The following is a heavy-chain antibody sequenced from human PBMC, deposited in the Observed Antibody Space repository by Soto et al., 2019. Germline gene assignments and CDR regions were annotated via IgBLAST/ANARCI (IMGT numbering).Heavy chain of an antibody. CDR1: GFTFSSFE. Sequence: PGGSLRLSCAASGFTFSSFEMNWVRQAPGKGPEWVSYIPSSGGTIYYADSVKGRFTTSRDNAKNSMFLQMNSLRADGTAIYYCARDGTGDFWSGYFTSFDYWGQGTLVTVSS. D-gene: IGHD3-3*01. CDR2: IPSSGGTI. V-gene: IGHV3-48*03. CDR3: ARDGTGDFWSGYFTSFDY. J-gene: IGHJ4*02.